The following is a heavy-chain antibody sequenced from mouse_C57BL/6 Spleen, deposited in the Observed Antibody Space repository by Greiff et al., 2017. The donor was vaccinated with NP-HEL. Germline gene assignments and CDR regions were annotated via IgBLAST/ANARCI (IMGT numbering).Heavy chain of an antibody. V-gene: IGHV1-26*01. J-gene: IGHJ1*03. D-gene: IGHD2-12*01. CDR1: GYTFTDYY. CDR3: ASSLRQDLDV. CDR2: INPNNGGT. Sequence: EVQLQQSGPELVKPGASVKISCKASGYTFTDYYMNWVKQSHGKSLEWIGDINPNNGGTSYNQKFKGKATLTVDKSSSTAYMELRSLTSEDSAVYYCASSLRQDLDVWGTGTTVTVSS.